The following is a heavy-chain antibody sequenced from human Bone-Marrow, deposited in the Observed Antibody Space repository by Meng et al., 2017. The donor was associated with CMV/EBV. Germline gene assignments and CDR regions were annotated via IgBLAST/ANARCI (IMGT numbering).Heavy chain of an antibody. V-gene: IGHV3-15*01. Sequence: GESLKISCAASGFTVSSNYMSWVRQAPGKGLEWVGRIKSKTDGGTTDYAAPVKGRFTISRDDSKNTLYLQKNSLKTEDTAVYYCTTGRDGAGRWGFDYWGQGTLVTVSS. D-gene: IGHD1-26*01. CDR3: TTGRDGAGRWGFDY. J-gene: IGHJ4*02. CDR1: GFTVSSNY. CDR2: IKSKTDGGTT.